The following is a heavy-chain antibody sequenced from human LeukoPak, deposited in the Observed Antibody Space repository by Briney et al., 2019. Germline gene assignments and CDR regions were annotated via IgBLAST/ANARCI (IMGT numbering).Heavy chain of an antibody. CDR3: AGGTGWLIDS. Sequence: GGSLRLSCEASGFTFGTNAMSWVRQAPGKGLEWVSGISRGSITYYADSVKGRFTISGDNSKNTLFLQMTSLRPEDTALYYCAGGTGWLIDSWGQGTLVTVSS. CDR1: GFTFGTNA. D-gene: IGHD3-9*01. J-gene: IGHJ4*02. V-gene: IGHV3-23*01. CDR2: ISRGSIT.